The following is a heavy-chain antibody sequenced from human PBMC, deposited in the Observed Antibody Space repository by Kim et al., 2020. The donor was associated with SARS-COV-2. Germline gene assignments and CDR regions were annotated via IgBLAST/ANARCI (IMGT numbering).Heavy chain of an antibody. D-gene: IGHD2-15*01. J-gene: IGHJ5*02. CDR3: AREPRYCSGGSCPLDP. CDR1: GGTFSSYA. CDR2: IIPIFGTA. V-gene: IGHV1-69*13. Sequence: SVKVSCKASGGTFSSYAISWVRQAPGQGLEWMGGIIPIFGTANYAQKFQGRVTITADESTSTAYMELSSLRSEDTAVYYCAREPRYCSGGSCPLDPWGQGTLVTVSS.